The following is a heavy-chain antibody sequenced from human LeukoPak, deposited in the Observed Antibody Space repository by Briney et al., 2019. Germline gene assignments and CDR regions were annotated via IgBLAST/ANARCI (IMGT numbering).Heavy chain of an antibody. J-gene: IGHJ4*02. CDR1: GYSFTTYW. CDR2: IYPYDSDT. V-gene: IGHV5-51*01. CDR3: ARRGSSDWYSDF. D-gene: IGHD6-19*01. Sequence: GESLKISCKGFGYSFTTYWIGWGRQMPGKGLELMGIIYPYDSDTRYNPSFQGQVTISADKSISTVFLQWSSLKASDTAIYYCARRGSSDWYSDFWGQGTLVTVSS.